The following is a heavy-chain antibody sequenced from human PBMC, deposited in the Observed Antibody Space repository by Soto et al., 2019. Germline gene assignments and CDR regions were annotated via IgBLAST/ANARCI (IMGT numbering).Heavy chain of an antibody. CDR2: ISGSGGST. D-gene: IGHD3-3*01. Sequence: GGSLRLSCAASGFTFSSYAMSWVRQAPGKGLEWVSAISGSGGSTYYADSVKGRFTISRDNSKNTLYLQMNSLRAEDTAVYYCAKAAPRHYEFWSCSYGGYFDLWGRGTLVTVSS. CDR3: AKAAPRHYEFWSCSYGGYFDL. J-gene: IGHJ2*01. V-gene: IGHV3-23*01. CDR1: GFTFSSYA.